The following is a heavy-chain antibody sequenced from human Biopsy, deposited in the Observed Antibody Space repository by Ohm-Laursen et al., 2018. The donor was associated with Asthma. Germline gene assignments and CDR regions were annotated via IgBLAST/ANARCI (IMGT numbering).Heavy chain of an antibody. CDR3: ASDFPKDYVRYNFQF. D-gene: IGHD4-17*01. CDR2: HDHEEGGT. V-gene: IGHV1-24*01. J-gene: IGHJ4*02. CDR1: GYSLTDLS. Sequence: ASVKVSCKISGYSLTDLSMHWVRQAPGQGLEWMGGHDHEEGGTVNAWRFQGRVTMTEDTSTDTAYMELSSLSSDDTAVHYCASDFPKDYVRYNFQFWGQGTLVTVSS.